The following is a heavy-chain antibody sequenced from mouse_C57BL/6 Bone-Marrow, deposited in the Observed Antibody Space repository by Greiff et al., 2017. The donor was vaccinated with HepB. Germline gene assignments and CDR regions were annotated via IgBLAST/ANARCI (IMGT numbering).Heavy chain of an antibody. J-gene: IGHJ4*01. Sequence: EVQLVESGGGLVQPKGSLKLSCAASGFSFNTYAMNWVRQAPGKGLEWVARIRSKSNNYATYYADSVKDRFTISRDDSESMLYLQMNNLKTEDTAMYYCVRPQIYDALMDYWGQGTSVTVSS. CDR3: VRPQIYDALMDY. CDR1: GFSFNTYA. V-gene: IGHV10-1*01. CDR2: IRSKSNNYAT. D-gene: IGHD2-3*01.